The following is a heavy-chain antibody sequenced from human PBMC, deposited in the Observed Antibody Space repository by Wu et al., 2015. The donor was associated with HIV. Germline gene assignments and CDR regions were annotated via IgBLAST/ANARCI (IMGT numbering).Heavy chain of an antibody. J-gene: IGHJ4*02. Sequence: QVQLAQLGVEVKKPGASVKVSCKASGFSFNDYYIYWVRLAPGHGLEWVGWINPQTGNTNFAQNFLGRVTMTRDTSTSSVFMEVTRLRSDDAAVYYCTRSRGFSVHYKVDDYFDYWGQGTLVAVSS. D-gene: IGHD3-3*01. CDR2: INPQTGNT. CDR1: GFSFNDYY. V-gene: IGHV1-2*02. CDR3: TRSRGFSVHYKVDDYFDY.